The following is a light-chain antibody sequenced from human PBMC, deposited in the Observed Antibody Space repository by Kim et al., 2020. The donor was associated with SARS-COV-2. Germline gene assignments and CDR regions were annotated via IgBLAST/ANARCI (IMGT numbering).Light chain of an antibody. J-gene: IGLJ2*01. CDR3: NCRDSSGNHLL. Sequence: ALGQTVRITCQGDSLRNYYASWYQQKPGQAHVFVIYGENNRPSGIPDRFSGSFSGNTASLTITGAQAEDEADYYCNCRDSSGNHLLFGGGTKLTVL. CDR2: GEN. V-gene: IGLV3-19*01. CDR1: SLRNYY.